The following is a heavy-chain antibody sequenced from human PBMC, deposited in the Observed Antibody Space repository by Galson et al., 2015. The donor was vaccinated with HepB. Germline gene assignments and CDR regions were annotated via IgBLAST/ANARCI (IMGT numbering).Heavy chain of an antibody. CDR3: AETLIVPNKNWFDP. V-gene: IGHV3-23*01. CDR1: GFTFRNYA. Sequence: SLRLSCAASGFTFRNYAMSWVRQAPGKGLEWVSTITNVGSTYYADSVKGRFTISRDNSKSTLYLQMNSLRAEDTAVYYCAETLIVPNKNWFDPWGQGTLVTVSS. D-gene: IGHD1-26*01. J-gene: IGHJ5*02. CDR2: ITNVGST.